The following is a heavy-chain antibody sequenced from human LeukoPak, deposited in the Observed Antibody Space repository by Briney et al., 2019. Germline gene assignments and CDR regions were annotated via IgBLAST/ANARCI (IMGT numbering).Heavy chain of an antibody. J-gene: IGHJ4*02. CDR3: AKRPPYYDFWSGFTYYFDY. CDR1: GVSLSNYA. V-gene: IGHV3-23*01. D-gene: IGHD3-3*01. Sequence: PGGSLRLSCVVSGVSLSNYAMTWVRQAPGKGLEGVSYISERRCTTTYEDSVKGRFTISRDNSKNTLYLQMNIMRAEDTAVYYCAKRPPYYDFWSGFTYYFDYWGQGTLVTVSS. CDR2: ISERRCTT.